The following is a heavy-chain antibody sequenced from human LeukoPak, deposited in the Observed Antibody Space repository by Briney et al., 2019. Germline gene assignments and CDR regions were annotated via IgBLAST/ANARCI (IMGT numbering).Heavy chain of an antibody. Sequence: SETLSLTCAVYGGSFSGYYWSWIRQPPGKGLEWIGEINHSGSTNYNPSLKSRVTISVDTSKNQFSLKLSSVTAADTAVYYCARHFWVAESGYTPAIDYWGQGTLVTVSS. V-gene: IGHV4-34*01. CDR2: INHSGST. J-gene: IGHJ4*02. D-gene: IGHD3-3*01. CDR3: ARHFWVAESGYTPAIDY. CDR1: GGSFSGYY.